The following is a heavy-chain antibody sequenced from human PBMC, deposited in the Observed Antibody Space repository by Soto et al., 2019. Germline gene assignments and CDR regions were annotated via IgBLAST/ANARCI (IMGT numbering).Heavy chain of an antibody. D-gene: IGHD6-13*01. Sequence: SETLSLTCTVSGGSISTTSYYWGWIRQPPGKGLEWIGSIYYSGSTYYNPSLKNRVTISVDTSNNQFSLKLSPVTAADTAVYECARHSYSSSWYVDFDSWGQGTLVTVSS. V-gene: IGHV4-39*01. CDR1: GGSISTTSYY. CDR2: IYYSGST. J-gene: IGHJ4*02. CDR3: ARHSYSSSWYVDFDS.